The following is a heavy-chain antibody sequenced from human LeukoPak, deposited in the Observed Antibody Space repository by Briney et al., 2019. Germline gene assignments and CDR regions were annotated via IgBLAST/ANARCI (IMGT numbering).Heavy chain of an antibody. J-gene: IGHJ4*02. D-gene: IGHD6-13*01. CDR3: ARAWSRGSISSFDY. CDR1: VFTFSSYA. Sequence: GGSLRLSCAASVFTFSSYAMHWGRQAPGKGLEWVAVISYDGSNKYYADSVKGRFTISRDNSKNTLYLQMNSLRAEDTAVYYCARAWSRGSISSFDYWGQGTLVTVSS. CDR2: ISYDGSNK. V-gene: IGHV3-30*04.